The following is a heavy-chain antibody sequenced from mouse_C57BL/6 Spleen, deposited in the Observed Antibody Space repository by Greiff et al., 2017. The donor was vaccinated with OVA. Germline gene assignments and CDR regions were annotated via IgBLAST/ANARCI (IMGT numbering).Heavy chain of an antibody. CDR1: GYTFTGYW. V-gene: IGHV1-9*01. Sequence: QVQLQQSGAELMKPGASVKLSCKATGYTFTGYWIEWVKQRPGHGLEWIGEILPGSGSTNYNEKFKGKAPFTAATSSNTVYMQLSSLTTEDSAIDYCASLYYYGNYAMDYWGQGTSVTVSS. J-gene: IGHJ4*01. CDR2: ILPGSGST. D-gene: IGHD1-1*01. CDR3: ASLYYYGNYAMDY.